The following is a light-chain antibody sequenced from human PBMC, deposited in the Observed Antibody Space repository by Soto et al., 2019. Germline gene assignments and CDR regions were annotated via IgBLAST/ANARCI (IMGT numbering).Light chain of an antibody. J-gene: IGKJ1*01. CDR2: DXS. CDR1: PSITTW. CDR3: QQYNSDSKT. V-gene: IGKV1-5*01. Sequence: DIQMTQSPSTLASSVGDRVTITXRASPSITTWLAWYQQKTGXAPKXXXYDXSSWERGVPSRFSGSGSGTEFTLTISSMHPYDVANYYCQQYNSDSKTVGQGTKVEIK.